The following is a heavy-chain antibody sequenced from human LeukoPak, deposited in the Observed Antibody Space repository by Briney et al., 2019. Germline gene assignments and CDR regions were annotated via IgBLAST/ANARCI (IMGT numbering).Heavy chain of an antibody. CDR3: ARQTGSGLFILP. CDR2: IYHSGNT. V-gene: IGHV4-39*01. J-gene: IGHJ4*02. D-gene: IGHD3/OR15-3a*01. Sequence: SETLSLTCTVSGVSISSSNSYWGWIRQPPGKGLEWIGSIYHSGNTYYNASLKSQVSISIDTPNNQFSLRLTSVTAANTAVYYCARQTGSGLFILPGGQGTLVTVSS. CDR1: GVSISSSNSY.